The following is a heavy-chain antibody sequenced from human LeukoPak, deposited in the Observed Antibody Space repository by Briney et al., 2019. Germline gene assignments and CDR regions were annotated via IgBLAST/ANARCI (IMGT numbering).Heavy chain of an antibody. D-gene: IGHD3-16*02. CDR2: SYCGGGP. Sequence: SETLSLTCSVSGDSIDSYYWTRIGQSPGKGLEWGGYSYCGGGPKYSPSLTRRVSISVDTSNNQFSLQLRSGSAADTAIYYCARGRARDGSYPWLDSSGQGTLVTVSS. CDR3: ARGRARDGSYPWLDS. CDR1: GDSIDSYY. J-gene: IGHJ5*01. V-gene: IGHV4-59*01.